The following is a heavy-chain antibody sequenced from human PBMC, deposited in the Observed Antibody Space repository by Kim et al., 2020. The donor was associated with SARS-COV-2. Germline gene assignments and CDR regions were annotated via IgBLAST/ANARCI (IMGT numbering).Heavy chain of an antibody. V-gene: IGHV3-21*01. D-gene: IGHD2-2*01. Sequence: GGSLRLSCAASGFTFRTYCMTWVRQAPGKGLEWVSSIGSSGSYIFYADSVKGRFTISRDNAKNSLYLQMNSLRAEDTDVSYCARDSLYCSSTSCYLDYLGQGTLVTISS. J-gene: IGHJ4*02. CDR3: ARDSLYCSSTSCYLDY. CDR2: IGSSGSYI. CDR1: GFTFRTYC.